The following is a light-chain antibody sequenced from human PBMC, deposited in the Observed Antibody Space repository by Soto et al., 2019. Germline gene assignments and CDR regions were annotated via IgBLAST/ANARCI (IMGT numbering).Light chain of an antibody. J-gene: IGKJ5*01. CDR1: QSVSSY. CDR3: QHRSNWPIT. V-gene: IGKV3-11*01. Sequence: ETVLTQSPATLSLSPWERATLSCRASQSVSSYLAWYQQRPGQAPRLLIYDASNRATGIPARFSGSGSGTDFTLTISSLEPEDFATYYCQHRSNWPITFGQGTRLEIK. CDR2: DAS.